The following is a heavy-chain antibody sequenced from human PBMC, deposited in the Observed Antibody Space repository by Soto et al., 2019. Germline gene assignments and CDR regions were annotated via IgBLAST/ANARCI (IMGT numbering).Heavy chain of an antibody. V-gene: IGHV3-21*02. J-gene: IGHJ4*02. CDR1: GFTFSSYT. CDR3: ARGPLYYFDY. D-gene: IGHD3-10*01. CDR2: ISSRSTNT. Sequence: EVQLVESGGGLVKPGGSLRLSCAASGFTFSSYTMNWVRRAPGKGLEWVSSISSRSTNTPYADSVRGRLPISRDNAKRSPYSQMNRLRTEDAAVYYCARGPLYYFDYWGQAKRVIVSS.